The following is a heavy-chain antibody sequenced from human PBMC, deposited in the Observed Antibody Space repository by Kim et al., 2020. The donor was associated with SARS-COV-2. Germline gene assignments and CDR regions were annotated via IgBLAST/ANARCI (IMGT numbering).Heavy chain of an antibody. J-gene: IGHJ4*02. D-gene: IGHD3-22*01. V-gene: IGHV4-39*01. Sequence: YNPSLTSRVTISVDTSKNQFSLKLSSVTAADTAVYYCARSITMIVVVYDYWGQGTLVTVSS. CDR3: ARSITMIVVVYDY.